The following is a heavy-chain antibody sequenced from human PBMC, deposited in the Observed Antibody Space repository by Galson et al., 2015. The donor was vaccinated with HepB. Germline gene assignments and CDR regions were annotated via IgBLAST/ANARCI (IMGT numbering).Heavy chain of an antibody. CDR3: ARMGIAAAKEAGDWFDP. J-gene: IGHJ5*02. CDR2: IDWDDDK. Sequence: PALVKPTQTLTLTCTFSGFSLSTSGMCVSWIRQPPGKALEWLALIDWDDDKYYSTSLKTRLTISKDTSKNQVVLTMTNMDPVDTATYYCARMGIAAAKEAGDWFDPWGQGTLVTVSS. V-gene: IGHV2-70*01. D-gene: IGHD6-13*01. CDR1: GFSLSTSGMC.